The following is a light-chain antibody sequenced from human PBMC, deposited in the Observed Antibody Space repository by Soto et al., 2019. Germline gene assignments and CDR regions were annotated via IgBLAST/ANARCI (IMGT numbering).Light chain of an antibody. V-gene: IGKV3-11*01. CDR2: DAS. CDR3: QQRSNWPPIT. CDR1: QSVSSY. Sequence: EIVLTQSLATLSLSPGERATLSCRASQSVSSYLAWYQQKPGQAPRLLIYDASNRATGIPARFSGSGSGTDFTLTISSREPEDFAVYYCQQRSNWPPITVGQGTRLEI. J-gene: IGKJ5*01.